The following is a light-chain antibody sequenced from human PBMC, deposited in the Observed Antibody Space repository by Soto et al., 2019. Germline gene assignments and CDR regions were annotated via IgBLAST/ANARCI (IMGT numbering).Light chain of an antibody. J-gene: IGKJ5*01. CDR2: AAY. V-gene: IGKV1-39*01. Sequence: EIQLTQSPSSLSESVGYRVTITCRASQSINNYLNWYQQRPGKAPQLLIYAAYNLQNGVPSRFSGSGSGTDFTLTIRSLKPEDFATYYCQQSFGPLTITVGQGKRLAIK. CDR3: QQSFGPLTIT. CDR1: QSINNY.